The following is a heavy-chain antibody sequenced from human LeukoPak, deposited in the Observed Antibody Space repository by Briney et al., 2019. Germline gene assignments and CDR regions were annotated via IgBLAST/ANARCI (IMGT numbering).Heavy chain of an antibody. J-gene: IGHJ3*02. CDR3: ARARNYYDSSDYYYEGDAFDI. D-gene: IGHD3-22*01. Sequence: SETLSLTCTVSGGSINSYYWSWIRQPPGKGLEWIGYIYYSGSTNYNPSLKSRVTISVHTSKNQFSLKLSSVTAADTAVYYCARARNYYDSSDYYYEGDAFDIWGQGTMVTVSS. V-gene: IGHV4-59*01. CDR1: GGSINSYY. CDR2: IYYSGST.